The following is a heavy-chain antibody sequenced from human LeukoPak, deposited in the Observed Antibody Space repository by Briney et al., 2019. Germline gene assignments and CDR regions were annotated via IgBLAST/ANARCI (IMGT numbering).Heavy chain of an antibody. D-gene: IGHD4-23*01. Sequence: GGSLRLSCAASGFTFSIYSINWVRQAPGKGLEWVSSISSSSSYIYYADSVKGRFTISRDNAKNSLYLHMNSLRAEDTAVYFCARESTVGTPPAWGQGALVTVSS. CDR3: ARESTVGTPPA. CDR1: GFTFSIYS. CDR2: ISSSSSYI. J-gene: IGHJ4*02. V-gene: IGHV3-21*01.